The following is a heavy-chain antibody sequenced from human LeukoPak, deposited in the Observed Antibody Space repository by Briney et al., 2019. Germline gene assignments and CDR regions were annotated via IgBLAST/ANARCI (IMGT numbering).Heavy chain of an antibody. Sequence: SETLSLTCTGSGGSISSYYWSWIRQPPGKGLEWIGYIYYSGRTNYNPSLKSRVTISGDTSKNQSSLRLSSLTAADTAVYFCARPGSGWYYFDYWGPGTLVTVSS. J-gene: IGHJ4*02. CDR2: IYYSGRT. CDR1: GGSISSYY. CDR3: ARPGSGWYYFDY. V-gene: IGHV4-59*08. D-gene: IGHD6-19*01.